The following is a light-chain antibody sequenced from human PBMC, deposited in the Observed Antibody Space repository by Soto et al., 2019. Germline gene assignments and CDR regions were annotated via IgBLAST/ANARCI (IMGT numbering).Light chain of an antibody. CDR1: QSISYY. CDR2: AAS. J-gene: IGKJ5*01. V-gene: IGKV1-39*01. Sequence: DIQMTQSPSSLSASVGDRVTITCRASQSISYYLNWYQQKPGKAPELLIYAASSLQSGVPSRFSGSRSGTDLTLTISSLQPEDFATYYCQQSYTTLITFGQGTRLDIK. CDR3: QQSYTTLIT.